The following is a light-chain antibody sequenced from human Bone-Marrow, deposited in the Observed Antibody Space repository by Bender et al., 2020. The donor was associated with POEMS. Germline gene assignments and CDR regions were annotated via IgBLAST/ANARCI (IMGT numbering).Light chain of an antibody. Sequence: QSVLTQPRSVSGSPGQSVTISCTGSSSDVGGYNSVSWYQQHPDEAPKLMIYGVYQRPSGVPDRFSGSRSGNTASLTISGLQAEDEADYYCAAWEDSLNGWVFGGGTKLTVL. CDR1: SSDVGGYNS. V-gene: IGLV2-11*01. J-gene: IGLJ3*02. CDR3: AAWEDSLNGWV. CDR2: GVY.